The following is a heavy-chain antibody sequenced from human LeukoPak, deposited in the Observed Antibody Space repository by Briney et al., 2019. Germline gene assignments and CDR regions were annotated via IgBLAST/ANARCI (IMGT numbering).Heavy chain of an antibody. CDR1: GGSFSGYY. J-gene: IGHJ4*02. CDR2: IYHSGST. CDR3: ARDHCSSTSCYNYFDY. V-gene: IGHV4-34*01. Sequence: PSETLSLTCAVYGGSFSGYYWSWIRQPPGKGLEWIGSIYHSGSTYYNPSLKSRVTISVDTSKNQFSLKLSSVTAADTAVYYCARDHCSSTSCYNYFDYWGQGTLVTVSS. D-gene: IGHD2-2*02.